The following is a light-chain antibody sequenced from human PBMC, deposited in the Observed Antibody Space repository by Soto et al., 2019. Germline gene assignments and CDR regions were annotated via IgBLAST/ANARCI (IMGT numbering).Light chain of an antibody. CDR2: EAS. J-gene: IGKJ5*01. Sequence: DIQLTQSPSFLSASVGDRVTITCRASQGISTYLAWYQQKPGKAPKLMIYEASTLQSGVPSRFSGSGSGTEFTLTISSLLPEDFATYHCQQLYSLPFNFGQGTRLEI. CDR1: QGISTY. V-gene: IGKV1-9*01. CDR3: QQLYSLPFN.